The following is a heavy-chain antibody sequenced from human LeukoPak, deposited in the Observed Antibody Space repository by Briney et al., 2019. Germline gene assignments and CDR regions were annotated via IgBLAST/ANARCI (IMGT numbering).Heavy chain of an antibody. Sequence: ASVKVSCKASGYTFTSYGISWVRQAPGQGLEWMGWISAYNGNTNYAQKLQGRVTMTTDTSTSTAYMELRSLRSDDTAVYYCARVTRIYDFWSGYLDYWGQGTLVTVSS. CDR2: ISAYNGNT. CDR3: ARVTRIYDFWSGYLDY. J-gene: IGHJ4*02. D-gene: IGHD3-3*01. V-gene: IGHV1-18*01. CDR1: GYTFTSYG.